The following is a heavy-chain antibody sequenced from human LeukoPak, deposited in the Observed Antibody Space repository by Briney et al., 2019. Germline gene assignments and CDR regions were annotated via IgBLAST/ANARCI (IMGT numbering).Heavy chain of an antibody. D-gene: IGHD1-26*01. J-gene: IGHJ4*02. CDR2: ISSSSSTI. V-gene: IGHV3-48*01. Sequence: GGSLRLSCAASGFTFSSYSMNWVRQAPGEGLEWVSYISSSSSTIYYADSVKGRFTISRDNAKNSLYLQMNSLRAEDTAVYYCASLVGARRGYYWGQGTLATVSS. CDR1: GFTFSSYS. CDR3: ASLVGARRGYY.